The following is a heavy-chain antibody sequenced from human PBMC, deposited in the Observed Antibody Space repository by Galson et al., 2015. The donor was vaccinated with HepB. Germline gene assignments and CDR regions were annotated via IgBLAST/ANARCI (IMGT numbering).Heavy chain of an antibody. CDR2: INPNSGGT. CDR1: GYTFTGYY. CDR3: ARVPYLLIAAAGGSPSAEYFQH. Sequence: SVKVSCKASGYTFTGYYMHWVRQAPGQGLEWMGWINPNSGGTNYAQKFQGRVTMTRDTSISTAYMELSRLRSDDTAVYYCARVPYLLIAAAGGSPSAEYFQHWGQGTLVTVSS. D-gene: IGHD6-13*01. V-gene: IGHV1-2*02. J-gene: IGHJ1*01.